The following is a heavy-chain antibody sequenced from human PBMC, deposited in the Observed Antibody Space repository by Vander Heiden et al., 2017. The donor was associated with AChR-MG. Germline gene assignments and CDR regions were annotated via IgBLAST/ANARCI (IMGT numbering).Heavy chain of an antibody. J-gene: IGHJ4*02. D-gene: IGHD3-10*01. Sequence: ELQLVESGGRLVKPGGSLRLSCAASGFTFRSYSMSWVRQAAGKGMEWVSSISSSSSYIYYADSVKGRFTISRDNAKNSLYLQMNSLRAEDTAVYYCARDGVTMVRGKVDYWGQGTLVTVS. CDR3: ARDGVTMVRGKVDY. CDR1: GFTFRSYS. CDR2: ISSSSSYI. V-gene: IGHV3-21*01.